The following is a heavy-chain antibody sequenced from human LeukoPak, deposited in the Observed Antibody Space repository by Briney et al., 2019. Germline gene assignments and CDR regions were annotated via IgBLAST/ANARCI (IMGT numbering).Heavy chain of an antibody. V-gene: IGHV3-21*01. CDR3: ARVRDSSGYPAASSY. CDR1: GFTFSSYA. J-gene: IGHJ4*02. CDR2: ISSSSSYI. Sequence: KTGGSLRLSCAASGFTFSSYAMNWVREAPGKGLEWVSSISSSSSYIYYADSVKGRFTISRDNAKNSLYLQMNSLRAEDTAVYYCARVRDSSGYPAASSYWGQGTLVTVSS. D-gene: IGHD3-22*01.